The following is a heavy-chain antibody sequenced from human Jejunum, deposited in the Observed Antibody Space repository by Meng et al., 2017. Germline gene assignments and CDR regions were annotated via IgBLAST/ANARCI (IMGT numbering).Heavy chain of an antibody. CDR1: GGSITSTKW. CDR2: VFHSGTP. D-gene: IGHD2-21*01. CDR3: ASRPVGIRTYYFGC. Sequence: QGARQASGPVRVKPSGTLALTCAVSGGSITSTKWWSWVRQTPGKGLEWIGEVFHSGTPNYNPSLMSRLTMSVDKSKNQFSLNLTSVTAADTAVYYCASRPVGIRTYYFGCWGQGTLVTVSS. J-gene: IGHJ4*02. V-gene: IGHV4-4*02.